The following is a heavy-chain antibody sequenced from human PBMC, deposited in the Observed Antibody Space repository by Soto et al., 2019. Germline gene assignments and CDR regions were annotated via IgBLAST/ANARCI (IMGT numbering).Heavy chain of an antibody. CDR3: ARDGGGDIVVVPAATPPHYYGMDV. D-gene: IGHD2-2*01. Sequence: ASVKVSCKASGYTFTAYYIHWVRQAPGQGLEWMGWISPNSRDTNNEQKFQGRVTMTRDASTRTAYMELSRLRSDDTAVYYCARDGGGDIVVVPAATPPHYYGMDVWGQGTTVTVSS. J-gene: IGHJ6*02. CDR1: GYTFTAYY. CDR2: ISPNSRDT. V-gene: IGHV1-2*02.